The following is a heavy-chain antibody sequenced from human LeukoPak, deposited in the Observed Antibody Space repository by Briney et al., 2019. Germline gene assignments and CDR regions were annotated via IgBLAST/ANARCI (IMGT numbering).Heavy chain of an antibody. CDR2: IYYGGST. CDR3: ARGPPVHYFDY. CDR1: GGSISSYY. V-gene: IGHV4-59*12. Sequence: SETLSLTCTVSGGSISSYYWSWIRQPPGKGLEWIGYIYYGGSTNYNPSLKSRVTISVDTSKNQFSLKLSSVTAADTAVYYCARGPPVHYFDYWGQGTLVTVSS. J-gene: IGHJ4*02. D-gene: IGHD2-2*01.